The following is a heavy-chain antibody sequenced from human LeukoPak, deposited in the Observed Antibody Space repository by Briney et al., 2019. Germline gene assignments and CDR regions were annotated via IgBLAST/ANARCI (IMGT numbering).Heavy chain of an antibody. CDR2: MNPNSGNT. D-gene: IGHD3-22*01. J-gene: IGHJ3*02. CDR1: GYTFTSYD. CDR3: ARGRSMLYYYDKSNPGAFDI. Sequence: GASVKVSCKASGYTFTSYDINWVRQATGQGHEWMGWMNPNSGNTGYAQKFQGRVTITRNTSISTAYMELSSLRSEDMAVYYCARGRSMLYYYDKSNPGAFDIWGQGTMVTVSS. V-gene: IGHV1-8*03.